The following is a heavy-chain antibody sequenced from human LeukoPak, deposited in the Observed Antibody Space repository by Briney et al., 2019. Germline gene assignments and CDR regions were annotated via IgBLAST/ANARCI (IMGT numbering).Heavy chain of an antibody. V-gene: IGHV4-38-2*02. D-gene: IGHD3-16*01. Sequence: SETLSLTCAVSGYSISGGYYWGWIRQAPGKGLEWIGSIYHSGRPHYNPSLKGRVTMSVDTSKNQFSLKLSSVTAADTAIYCCAGDPGGLTSRGYWGQGTLVTVSS. CDR3: AGDPGGLTSRGY. CDR1: GYSISGGYY. CDR2: IYHSGRP. J-gene: IGHJ4*02.